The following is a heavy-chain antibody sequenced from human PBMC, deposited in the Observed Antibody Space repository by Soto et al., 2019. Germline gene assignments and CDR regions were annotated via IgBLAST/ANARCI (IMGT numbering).Heavy chain of an antibody. D-gene: IGHD6-19*01. Sequence: PGGSLRLSCAASGFTFSSYGMSGVGQAPGKGLEWVSAISGSGGSTYYADSVKGRFTISRDNSKNTLYLQMNSLRAEDTAVYYCATDSSGSARRTYYYYYGMDVWGQGTTVTVAS. CDR3: ATDSSGSARRTYYYYYGMDV. V-gene: IGHV3-23*01. CDR1: GFTFSSYG. J-gene: IGHJ6*02. CDR2: ISGSGGST.